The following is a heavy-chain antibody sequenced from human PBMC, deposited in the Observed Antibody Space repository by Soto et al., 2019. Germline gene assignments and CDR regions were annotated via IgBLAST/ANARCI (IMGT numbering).Heavy chain of an antibody. V-gene: IGHV3-64D*08. J-gene: IGHJ4*02. D-gene: IGHD2-15*01. CDR3: VKDRFGGPSGYFDS. Sequence: EVQVVEAGGGLVQPGGSLRLSCSASGFTFSSYALHWVRQAPGKGLEYVSGISSNGGSIFYADSVKGRFTISRDNSKNILYLQMTGLSVHVTAVYSCVKDRFGGPSGYFDSWGQGTLVTVSS. CDR2: ISSNGGSI. CDR1: GFTFSSYA.